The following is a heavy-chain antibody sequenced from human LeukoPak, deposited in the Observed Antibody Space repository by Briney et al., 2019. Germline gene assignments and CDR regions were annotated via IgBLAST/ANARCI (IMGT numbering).Heavy chain of an antibody. V-gene: IGHV3-7*01. CDR2: IKQDGSEK. CDR3: ATSVRITMVRGVIHPVDY. Sequence: PGGSLRLSCAASGFTFSSYWMSWVRQAPGKGLEWVANIKQDGSEKYYVDSVKGRFTISRDNAKNSLYLQMNSLRAEDTAVYYCATSVRITMVRGVIHPVDYWGQGTLVTVSS. D-gene: IGHD3-10*01. CDR1: GFTFSSYW. J-gene: IGHJ4*02.